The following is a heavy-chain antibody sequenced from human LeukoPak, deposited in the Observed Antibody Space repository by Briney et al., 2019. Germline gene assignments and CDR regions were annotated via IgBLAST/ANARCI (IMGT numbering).Heavy chain of an antibody. CDR1: GYTFTGYY. CDR2: INPNSGGT. D-gene: IGHD5-18*01. Sequence: GASVKVSCKASGYTFTGYYMHWVRQAPGQGLEWMGWINPNSGGTNYAQKFQGRVTMTRDTSISTAYMELSRLRSDDTAVYYCASHKTAMVPRDAFDIWGQGTMVTVSS. CDR3: ASHKTAMVPRDAFDI. V-gene: IGHV1-2*02. J-gene: IGHJ3*02.